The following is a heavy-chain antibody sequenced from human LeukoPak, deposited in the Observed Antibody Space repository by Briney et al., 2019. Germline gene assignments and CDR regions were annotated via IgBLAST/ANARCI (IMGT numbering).Heavy chain of an antibody. CDR1: GGSISGYH. CDR3: ARKTYCSGGRCYGENWFDP. J-gene: IGHJ5*02. D-gene: IGHD2-15*01. V-gene: IGHV4-59*08. Sequence: SETLSLTCTVTGGSISGYHWNWIRQSPGKGLEWIANIYYTGIADYNPSLKSRVTTSVDTSKNEISLILSSVTAADTAVYYCARKTYCSGGRCYGENWFDPWGQGTLVTASS. CDR2: IYYTGIA.